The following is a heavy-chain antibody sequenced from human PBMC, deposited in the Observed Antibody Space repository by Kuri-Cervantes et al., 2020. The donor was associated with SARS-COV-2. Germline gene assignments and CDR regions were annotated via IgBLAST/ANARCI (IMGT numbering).Heavy chain of an antibody. V-gene: IGHV3-53*01. CDR2: IYSGGST. CDR3: ARSIIAVAGFGGRDY. J-gene: IGHJ4*02. CDR1: GFTFSDYY. Sequence: GGSLRLSCAASGFTFSDYYMSWVRQAPGKGLEWVSVIYSGGSTYYADSVKGRFTISRDNSKNTLYLQMNSLRAEDTAVYYCARSIIAVAGFGGRDYWGQGTLVPSPQ. D-gene: IGHD6-19*01.